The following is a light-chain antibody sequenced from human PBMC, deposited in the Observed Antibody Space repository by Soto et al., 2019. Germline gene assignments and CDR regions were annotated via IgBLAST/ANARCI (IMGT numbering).Light chain of an antibody. CDR3: GSWDSSLSAYV. CDR2: DDN. J-gene: IGLJ1*01. CDR1: RTNIGGNS. V-gene: IGLV1-51*01. Sequence: QSVLTQPHSVSAAPGQKVTISCSGSRTNIGGNSVSWYQQLPGTAPKLLIYDDNKRPSGIPDRFSGSKSGTSATLGITGFQTGDEADYYCGSWDSSLSAYVFGTGSK.